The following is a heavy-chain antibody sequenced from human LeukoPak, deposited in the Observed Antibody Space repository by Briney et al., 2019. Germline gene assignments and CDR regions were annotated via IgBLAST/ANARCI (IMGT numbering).Heavy chain of an antibody. D-gene: IGHD3-3*01. CDR1: GGSFSGYY. J-gene: IGHJ3*02. CDR3: ARGNGGITIFGVVINGNAFDI. V-gene: IGHV4-34*01. Sequence: SETLSLTCAVYGGSFSGYYWSWIRQPPGKGLEWIGEINHSGSTNYNPSLKSRVTISVDTSKNQFSLKLSFVTAADTAVYYCARGNGGITIFGVVINGNAFDIWGQGTMVTVSS. CDR2: INHSGST.